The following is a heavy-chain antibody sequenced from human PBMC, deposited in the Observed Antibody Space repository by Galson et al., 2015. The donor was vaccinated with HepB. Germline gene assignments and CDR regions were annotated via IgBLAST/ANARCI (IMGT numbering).Heavy chain of an antibody. Sequence: SVKVSCKASGYTFTSYYMHWVRQAPGQGLEWMGIINPSGGSTSYAQKFQGRVTMTGDTSTSTVYMELSSLRSEDTAVCYCAREFSRWLQSPCYWGQGTLVTVSS. D-gene: IGHD5-24*01. V-gene: IGHV1-46*01. J-gene: IGHJ4*02. CDR3: AREFSRWLQSPCY. CDR2: INPSGGST. CDR1: GYTFTSYY.